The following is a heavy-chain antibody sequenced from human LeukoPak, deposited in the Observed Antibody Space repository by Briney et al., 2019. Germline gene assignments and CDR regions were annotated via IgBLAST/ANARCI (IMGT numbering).Heavy chain of an antibody. CDR3: ARDVIVVVPADD. CDR1: GFTFSSYS. Sequence: PGGSLRLSCAASGFTFSSYSMNWVRQAPGKGLEWVSYISSSSSTIYYADSVKGRFTISRDNAKNSLYLQMNSLRAEDTAVYYCARDVIVVVPADDWGQVTLVTVYS. V-gene: IGHV3-48*01. D-gene: IGHD2-2*01. J-gene: IGHJ4*02. CDR2: ISSSSSTI.